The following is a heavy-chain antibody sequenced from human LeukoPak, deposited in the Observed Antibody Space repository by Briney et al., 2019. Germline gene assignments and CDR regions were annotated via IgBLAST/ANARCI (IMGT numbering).Heavy chain of an antibody. Sequence: GGSLRLSCAASEFTFSSYWMSWVRQAPGKGLEWVANIKQDGGQIYYLESVKGRFTVSRDNAKNSLYLEMNSLRAEDTAVYYCARLGARQMLEYWGQGTLVTVSS. CDR1: EFTFSSYW. V-gene: IGHV3-7*01. D-gene: IGHD4-17*01. J-gene: IGHJ4*02. CDR2: IKQDGGQI. CDR3: ARLGARQMLEY.